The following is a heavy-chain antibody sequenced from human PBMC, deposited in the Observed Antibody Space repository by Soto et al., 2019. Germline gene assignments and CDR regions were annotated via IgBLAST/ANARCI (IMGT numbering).Heavy chain of an antibody. J-gene: IGHJ4*02. CDR1: GFTFSDSA. CDR2: IRNKGNNYAT. V-gene: IGHV3-73*01. Sequence: GGSLRLSCAASGFTFSDSAMHWVRQASGKGLEWVGRIRNKGNNYATAYTASVKGRFTISRDDSKNTVYLQMNSLKIDDTAVYYCTSRRDWTAVDPLDYWGLGSLVTVSS. CDR3: TSRRDWTAVDPLDY. D-gene: IGHD5-18*01.